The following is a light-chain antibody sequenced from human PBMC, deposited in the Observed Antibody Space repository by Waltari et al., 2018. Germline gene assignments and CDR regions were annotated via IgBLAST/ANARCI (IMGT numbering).Light chain of an antibody. CDR2: DVS. CDR3: CSYAGSYTFVV. CDR1: SSDVGGYND. J-gene: IGLJ2*01. Sequence: QSALTQPRSVSGSPGQLVTIPCTGTSSDVGGYNDVSWYQQHPGKAPKLMIYDVSKRPSGVPDRFSGSKSGNTASLTISGLQAEDEADYYCCSYAGSYTFVVFGGGTKLTVL. V-gene: IGLV2-11*01.